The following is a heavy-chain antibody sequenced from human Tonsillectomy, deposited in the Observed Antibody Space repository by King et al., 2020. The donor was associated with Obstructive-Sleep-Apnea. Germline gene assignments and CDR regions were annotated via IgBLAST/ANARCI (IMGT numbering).Heavy chain of an antibody. D-gene: IGHD2-2*01. V-gene: IGHV3-30*04. CDR2: ISYDGSNK. Sequence: VQLVESGGGVVQPGRSLRLSCAASGFTFSTYAMYWVRQAPGKGLEWVAVISYDGSNKYYADSVKGRFTISRDNSKNTVYLQMNSLRDEDTAVFYWSRDKDFVVVPVGMGGNYFYYGLDVWGQGTTVTVSS. CDR1: GFTFSTYA. CDR3: SRDKDFVVVPVGMGGNYFYYGLDV. J-gene: IGHJ6*02.